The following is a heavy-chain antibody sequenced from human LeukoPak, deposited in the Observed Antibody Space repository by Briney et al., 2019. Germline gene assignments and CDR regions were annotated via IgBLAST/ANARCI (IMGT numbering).Heavy chain of an antibody. CDR3: AKGSYYDSSGSFYFDY. V-gene: IGHV3-23*01. Sequence: LPGGSLRLSCAASGFTFSSYAMSWVRQAPGKGLEWVSGISGSGDNTYYADSVKGRFTISRDNSKNTLYVQVNSPGTEDAAAYYCAKGSYYDSSGSFYFDYWGQGTLVTVSS. CDR2: ISGSGDNT. CDR1: GFTFSSYA. D-gene: IGHD3-22*01. J-gene: IGHJ4*02.